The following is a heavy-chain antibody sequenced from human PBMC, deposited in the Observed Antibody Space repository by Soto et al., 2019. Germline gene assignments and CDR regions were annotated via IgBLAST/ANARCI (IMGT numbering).Heavy chain of an antibody. CDR3: ARARGARYFDY. CDR1: GGSISSYY. V-gene: IGHV4-59*08. D-gene: IGHD2-15*01. CDR2: IYYSGST. Sequence: SETLSLTCSVSGGSISSYYWSWIRQPPGKGLEWIGYIYYSGSTNYNPSLKSRVTISVDTSKNQFSLKLSSVTAADTVVYYCARARGARYFDYWGQGTLVTVSS. J-gene: IGHJ4*02.